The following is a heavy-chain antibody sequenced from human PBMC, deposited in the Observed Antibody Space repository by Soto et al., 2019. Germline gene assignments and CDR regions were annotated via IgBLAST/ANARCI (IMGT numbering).Heavy chain of an antibody. J-gene: IGHJ1*01. CDR2: ISGSGGST. CDR3: AKDGPDIVVVVAATVAEYFQH. V-gene: IGHV3-23*01. CDR1: GFTFSSYA. Sequence: GGSLRLSCAASGFTFSSYAMSWVRQAPGKGLEWVSAISGSGGSTYYADSVKGRFTISRDNSKNTLYLQMNSLRAEDTAVYYCAKDGPDIVVVVAATVAEYFQHWGQGTLVTVSS. D-gene: IGHD2-15*01.